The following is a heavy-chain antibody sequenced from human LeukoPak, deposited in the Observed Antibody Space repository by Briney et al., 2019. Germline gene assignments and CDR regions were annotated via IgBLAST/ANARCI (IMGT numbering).Heavy chain of an antibody. CDR1: GGSFSGYY. Sequence: PSETLSLTCAVYGGSFSGYYWSWIRQPPGKGLEWSGEINHSGSTNYNPSLKSRVTISVDTSKNQFSLKLSSVTAADTAVYYCARGAITFGGVIVFLDYWGQGTLVTVSS. V-gene: IGHV4-34*01. CDR2: INHSGST. D-gene: IGHD3-16*02. J-gene: IGHJ4*02. CDR3: ARGAITFGGVIVFLDY.